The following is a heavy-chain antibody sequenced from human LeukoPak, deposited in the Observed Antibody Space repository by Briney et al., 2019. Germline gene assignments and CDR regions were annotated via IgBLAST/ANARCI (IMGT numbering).Heavy chain of an antibody. CDR1: GYTFTGYY. CDR2: INPNSGGT. V-gene: IGHV1-2*02. CDR3: ARERRCCSGGSCYATFDY. D-gene: IGHD2-15*01. Sequence: ASVKVSCKASGYTFTGYYMHWVRQAPGQGLEWMGWINPNSGGTNYAQKFQGRVTMTRDTSISTAYMELSRLRSDDTAVYYCARERRCCSGGSCYATFDYWGQGTLVTVSS. J-gene: IGHJ4*02.